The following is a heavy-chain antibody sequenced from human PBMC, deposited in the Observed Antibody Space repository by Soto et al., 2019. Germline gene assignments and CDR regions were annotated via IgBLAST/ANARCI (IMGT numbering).Heavy chain of an antibody. D-gene: IGHD6-6*01. CDR1: SGSISSSNW. V-gene: IGHV4-4*02. Sequence: QVQLQESGPGLVKPSGTLSLTCAVSSGSISSSNWWSWVRQPPGKGLEWIGEIYHSGSTNYNPSLKSRVTMSVDKCRNQLALKLRSVTAADTAVYDCAREPRYSSSSPFDYWGQGTLVTVSS. J-gene: IGHJ4*02. CDR2: IYHSGST. CDR3: AREPRYSSSSPFDY.